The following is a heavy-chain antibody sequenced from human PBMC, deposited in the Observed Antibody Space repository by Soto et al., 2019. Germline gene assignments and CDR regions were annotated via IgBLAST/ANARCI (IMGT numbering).Heavy chain of an antibody. CDR2: LVVGTGNT. V-gene: IGHV1-58*01. J-gene: IGHJ6*02. Sequence: SVKVSCKTSGFTFRSSAVQWVRQARGQRLEWIGWLVVGTGNTNYAQKFQQRVTISSNRSTNTVSMELSSLTSEDTAVYYCATGAYCSGGSCSDYYYYYYGMDLWGQGTAVTVSS. CDR3: ATGAYCSGGSCSDYYYYYYGMDL. D-gene: IGHD2-15*01. CDR1: GFTFRSSA.